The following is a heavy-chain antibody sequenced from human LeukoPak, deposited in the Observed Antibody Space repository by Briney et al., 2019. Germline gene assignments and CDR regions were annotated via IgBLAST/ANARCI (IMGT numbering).Heavy chain of an antibody. CDR2: ISGSGGST. D-gene: IGHD6-13*01. CDR1: GFTFSSYA. V-gene: IGHV3-23*01. J-gene: IGHJ6*03. CDR3: ARGGYSSSWYDYYYYMDV. Sequence: GGSLRLSCAASGFTFSSYAMSWVRQAPGKGLEWVSAISGSGGSTYYADSVKGRFTISRDNSKNTLYLQMNSLRAEDTAVYYCARGGYSSSWYDYYYYMDVWGKGTTVTVSS.